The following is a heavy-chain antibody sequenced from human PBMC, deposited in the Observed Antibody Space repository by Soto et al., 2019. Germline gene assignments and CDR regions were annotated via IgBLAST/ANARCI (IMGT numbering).Heavy chain of an antibody. J-gene: IGHJ1*01. V-gene: IGHV4-34*01. CDR3: ARAKGGLIGRLAYIQY. D-gene: IGHD3-9*01. CDR2: INHSGST. CDR1: GGSFSGYY. Sequence: SETLSLTCAVYGGSFSGYYWSWIRQPPGKGLEWIGEINHSGSTNYNPSLKSRVTISVDTSKNQFSLKLSSVTAADTAVYYCARAKGGLIGRLAYIQYRGQTILVTVFS.